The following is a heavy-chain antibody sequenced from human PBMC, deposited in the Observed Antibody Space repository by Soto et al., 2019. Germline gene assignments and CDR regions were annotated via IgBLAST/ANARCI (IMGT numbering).Heavy chain of an antibody. J-gene: IGHJ5*02. CDR2: IFIGGTT. D-gene: IGHD3-10*01. CDR1: GFTVSTSQ. CDR3: ARLGPYASGTYSFRHNRFDA. Sequence: EVPLVESGGRLVQPGGSLRLSCAASGFTVSTSQMTWVRQAPGKGLEWVSVIFIGGTTQYAESVKGRFTISRDKSENTVVLQMNSVRAEDTAVYYCARLGPYASGTYSFRHNRFDAWGQGTQVTVSP. V-gene: IGHV3-53*01.